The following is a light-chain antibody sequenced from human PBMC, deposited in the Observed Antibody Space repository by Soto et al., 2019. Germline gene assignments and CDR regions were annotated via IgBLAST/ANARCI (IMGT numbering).Light chain of an antibody. CDR1: QSISTY. CDR3: QKYYMYSYT. V-gene: IGKV1-5*01. J-gene: IGKJ2*01. Sequence: DIQMTQPSTLSASVGDRVTLHCRASQSISTYLAWYQQKPGKAPKVLIYHASNLESGVPSRFSGGGSGTEFTLTIGSLQPDDFATYYCQKYYMYSYTFGQGTKLDIK. CDR2: HAS.